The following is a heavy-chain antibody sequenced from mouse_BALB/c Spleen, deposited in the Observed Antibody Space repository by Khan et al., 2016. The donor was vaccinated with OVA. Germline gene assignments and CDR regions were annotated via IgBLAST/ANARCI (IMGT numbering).Heavy chain of an antibody. J-gene: IGHJ2*01. CDR1: GYSITSDYA. D-gene: IGHD1-1*01. CDR2: ISSSGRT. CDR3: ARSVTITTVVATDFDY. V-gene: IGHV3-2*02. Sequence: EVQLQESGPGLVKPSQSLSLTCTVTGYSITSDYAWNWIRQFPGNNLEWMGYISSSGRTSYNPSLKSRISITRDTSKNQFFLQLNSVTTEDTATYYCARSVTITTVVATDFDYWGQGTTLTVSS.